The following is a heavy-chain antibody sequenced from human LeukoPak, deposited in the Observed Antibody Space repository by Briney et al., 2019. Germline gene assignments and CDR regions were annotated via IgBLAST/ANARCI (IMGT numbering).Heavy chain of an antibody. CDR3: AKDSGYCSGGSCAAASGMDV. J-gene: IGHJ6*02. V-gene: IGHV3-30*18. CDR2: ISYDGSNK. Sequence: RSLRLSCAASGFTFSSYGMHWVRQAPGKGLEWVAAISYDGSNKYYADSVKGRFTISRDNSKNTLYLQMNSLRAEDTAVYYCAKDSGYCSGGSCAAASGMDVWGQGTTVTVSS. D-gene: IGHD2-15*01. CDR1: GFTFSSYG.